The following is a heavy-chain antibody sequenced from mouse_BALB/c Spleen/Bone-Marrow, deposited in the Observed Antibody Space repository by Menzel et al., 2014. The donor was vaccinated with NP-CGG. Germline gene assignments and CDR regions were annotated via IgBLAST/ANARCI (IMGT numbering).Heavy chain of an antibody. CDR2: IDPANGNT. CDR1: GFNIKDTY. CDR3: AGYRYAWYFDV. V-gene: IGHV14-3*02. D-gene: IGHD2-14*01. Sequence: EVQLQQSGAELVKPGASVKLSCTASGFNIKDTYMHWVKQRPEQGLEWIGRIDPANGNTKYDPKFQGKATITADTSSNTAYLQLRSLTSEDTAVYYCAGYRYAWYFDVWGAGTTVTVSS. J-gene: IGHJ1*01.